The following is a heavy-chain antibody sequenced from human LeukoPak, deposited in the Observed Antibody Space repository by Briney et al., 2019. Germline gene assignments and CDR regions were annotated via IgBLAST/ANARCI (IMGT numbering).Heavy chain of an antibody. CDR1: GFTFDDYA. V-gene: IGHV3-9*01. J-gene: IGHJ5*02. D-gene: IGHD3-10*01. CDR2: ISWNSGSI. CDR3: AKARGANWFDP. Sequence: GGSLRLSCAASGFTFDDYAMHWVRQAPGKGLEWVSGISWNSGSIGYADSVKGRFTISRDNAKNSLYLQMNSLRAEDTALYYCAKARGANWFDPWGQGTLVTVSS.